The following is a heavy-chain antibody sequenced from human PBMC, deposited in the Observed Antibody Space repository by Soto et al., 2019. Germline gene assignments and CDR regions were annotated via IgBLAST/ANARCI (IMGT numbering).Heavy chain of an antibody. CDR3: ARDGGFGELKY. D-gene: IGHD3-10*01. CDR1: GDTFSGYP. V-gene: IGHV1-69*18. CDR2: IIPVFGTT. Sequence: QVQLVQSGAELKKPWSSVKVSCKASGDTFSGYPINWVRQAPGEGLEWMGRIIPVFGTTNDAQRFEGRVTFTADEATNTAYMELRGLLSEDTAVYYCARDGGFGELKYWGPGTLVTVSS. J-gene: IGHJ4*02.